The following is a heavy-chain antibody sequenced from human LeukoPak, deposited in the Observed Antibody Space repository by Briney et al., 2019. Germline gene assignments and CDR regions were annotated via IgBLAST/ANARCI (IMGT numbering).Heavy chain of an antibody. CDR2: ISGGSGYI. CDR3: ARAIAVAEGY. D-gene: IGHD6-19*01. J-gene: IGHJ4*02. V-gene: IGHV3-21*01. Sequence: GGSLRLSCAASGFAFSSYSMNWVRQAPGKGLEWVSYISGGSGYINYADSVKGRFTISRDNAKNSLYLQMNSLRAEDTAVYYCARAIAVAEGYWGQGTLVTVSS. CDR1: GFAFSSYS.